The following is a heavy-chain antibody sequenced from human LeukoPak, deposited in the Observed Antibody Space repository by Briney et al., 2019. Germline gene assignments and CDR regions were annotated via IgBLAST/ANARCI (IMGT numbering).Heavy chain of an antibody. CDR2: IIPIFGTA. J-gene: IGHJ4*02. V-gene: IGHV1-69*13. Sequence: GASVNVSCKASGGTFSSYAISWVRQAPGQGLEWMGGIIPIFGTANYAQKFQGRVTITADESTSTAYMELSSLRSEDTAVYYCARGEDYGGTDYWGQGTLVTVSS. CDR3: ARGEDYGGTDY. CDR1: GGTFSSYA. D-gene: IGHD4-23*01.